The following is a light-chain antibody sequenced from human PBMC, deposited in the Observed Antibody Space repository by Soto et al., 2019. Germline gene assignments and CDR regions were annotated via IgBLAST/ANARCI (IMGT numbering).Light chain of an antibody. CDR1: QSVRSSF. CDR2: DVS. CDR3: QQYENSVMYT. Sequence: EIVLTQSPGTLSLSPGERATLSCRASQSVRSSFFAWYQQKPGQAPRLLIYDVSVRATGIPDRFSGSGSGTDFNLTINRLEHEDFAVYYCQQYENSVMYTFGQGTKLEIK. V-gene: IGKV3-20*01. J-gene: IGKJ2*01.